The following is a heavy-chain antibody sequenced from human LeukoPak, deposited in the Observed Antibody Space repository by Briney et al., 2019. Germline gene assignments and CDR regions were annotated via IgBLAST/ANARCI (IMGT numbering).Heavy chain of an antibody. CDR2: ITAGGADT. CDR3: ARGTTTSYSTDWFDY. Sequence: GGSLRLSCAASGFTFTNHRLSWVRQAPGKGLEWASSITAGGADTYYADSVKGRFTVSRDNAKNSQFLHMDSLRAEDTAVYYCARGTTTSYSTDWFDYWGQGTLVTVSS. V-gene: IGHV3-21*01. CDR1: GFTFTNHR. D-gene: IGHD6-19*01. J-gene: IGHJ4*02.